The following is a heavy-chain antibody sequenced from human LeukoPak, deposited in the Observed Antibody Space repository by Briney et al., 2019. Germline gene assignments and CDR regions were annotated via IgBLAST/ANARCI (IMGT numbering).Heavy chain of an antibody. V-gene: IGHV1-18*01. CDR1: GYTFTSYG. J-gene: IGHJ5*02. CDR2: ISAYNGNT. CDR3: ARAHEGIGYCSGGSCGSNWFDP. Sequence: ASVKVSCKASGYTFTSYGISWVRQAPGQGLEWMGWISAYNGNTSYAQKLQGRVTMTTDTSTSTAYMELRSLRSDDTAVYYCARAHEGIGYCSGGSCGSNWFDPWGQGTLVTVSS. D-gene: IGHD2-15*01.